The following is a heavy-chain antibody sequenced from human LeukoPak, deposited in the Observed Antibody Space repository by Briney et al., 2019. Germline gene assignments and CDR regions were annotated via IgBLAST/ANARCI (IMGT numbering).Heavy chain of an antibody. Sequence: ASVKVSCKASGYTFTSYDINWVRQATGQGLEWMGWMNPNSGNTGHAQKFQGRVTMTRNTSISTAYMELSSLRSEDTPVYYCARRSQAGGTGIGYWGQGTLVTVSS. D-gene: IGHD6-19*01. V-gene: IGHV1-8*01. CDR1: GYTFTSYD. CDR3: ARRSQAGGTGIGY. J-gene: IGHJ4*02. CDR2: MNPNSGNT.